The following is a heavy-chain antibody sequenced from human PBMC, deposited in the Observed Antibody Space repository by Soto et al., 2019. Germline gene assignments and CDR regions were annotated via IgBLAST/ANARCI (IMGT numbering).Heavy chain of an antibody. CDR3: ARRNRAFGTDV. CDR2: IYYSGST. CDR1: GGSISSSSYY. V-gene: IGHV4-39*01. Sequence: PSETLSLTCTVSGGSISSSSYYWGWIRQPPGKGLEWIGSIYYSGSTYYNPSLKSRVTISVDTSKNQFSLKLSSVTAADTAVYYCARRNRAFGTDVWGQGTTVTVSS. J-gene: IGHJ6*02. D-gene: IGHD1-1*01.